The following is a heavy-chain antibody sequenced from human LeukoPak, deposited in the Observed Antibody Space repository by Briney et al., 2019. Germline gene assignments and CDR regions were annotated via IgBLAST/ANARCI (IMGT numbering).Heavy chain of an antibody. J-gene: IGHJ4*02. V-gene: IGHV3-23*01. Sequence: GGSLRLSCAASGFTFSSYAASWVRQAPGKGLGWVSAISGSGGSTYYADSVKGRFTISRDNSKNTLYLQMNSLRAEDTAVYYCAKSDMVRGVIITGTFDYWGQGTLVTVSS. D-gene: IGHD3-10*01. CDR1: GFTFSSYA. CDR2: ISGSGGST. CDR3: AKSDMVRGVIITGTFDY.